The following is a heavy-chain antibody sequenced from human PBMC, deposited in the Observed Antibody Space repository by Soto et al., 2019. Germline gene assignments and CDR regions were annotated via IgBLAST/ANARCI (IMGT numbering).Heavy chain of an antibody. J-gene: IGHJ6*02. CDR3: AKCQGDGYTYGMDV. CDR1: GFTFSSYG. V-gene: IGHV3-30*18. CDR2: ISYDGSNK. D-gene: IGHD5-12*01. Sequence: GGSLRLSCAASGFTFSSYGMHWVRQAPGKGLEWVAVISYDGSNKYYADSVKGRFTISRDNSKNTLYLQMNSLRAEDTAVYYCAKCQGDGYTYGMDVWGQGTTVTVSS.